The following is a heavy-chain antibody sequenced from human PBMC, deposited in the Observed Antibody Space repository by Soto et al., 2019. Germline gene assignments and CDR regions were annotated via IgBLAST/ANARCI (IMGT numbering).Heavy chain of an antibody. CDR3: ALYQDGDPDY. J-gene: IGHJ4*02. D-gene: IGHD4-17*01. Sequence: QVQLQESGPGLVKPSGTLSLTCAASGGSISTTNWWSWVRQPPGKGLEWIGEIYHSGSTNYNPSLKRRVTISVDRSKNQFSLTLSSVPAADTAVYYCALYQDGDPDYWGQGTLVTVSS. CDR1: GGSISTTNW. CDR2: IYHSGST. V-gene: IGHV4-4*02.